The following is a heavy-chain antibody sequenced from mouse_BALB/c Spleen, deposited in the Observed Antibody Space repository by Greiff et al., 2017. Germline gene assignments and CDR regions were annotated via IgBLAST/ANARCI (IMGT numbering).Heavy chain of an antibody. CDR1: GYTFTNYW. CDR2: IYPGGGYT. V-gene: IGHV1-63*02. D-gene: IGHD2-1*01. Sequence: QVQLQQSGAELVRPGTSVKISCKASGYTFTNYWLGWVKQRPGHGLEWIGDIYPGGGYTNYNEKFKGKATLTADTSSSTAYMQLSSLTSEDSAVYFCARGDGNYSWFAYWGQGTLVTVSA. J-gene: IGHJ3*01. CDR3: ARGDGNYSWFAY.